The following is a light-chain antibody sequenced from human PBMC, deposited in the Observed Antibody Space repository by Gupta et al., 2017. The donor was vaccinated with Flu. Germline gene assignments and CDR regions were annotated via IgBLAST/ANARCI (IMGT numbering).Light chain of an antibody. CDR2: ATS. J-gene: IGKJ4*01. CDR1: QSISTY. V-gene: IGKV1-39*01. Sequence: DIQLTQSPSSLSASVGDRITVTCRASQSISTYLNWYQQKPGKAPKLLIFATSSLQSGVPSRFSGSGSGTDFTLTISSLQPKNFATNFFQQSYSTPFTFGGGTKVEIK. CDR3: QQSYSTPFT.